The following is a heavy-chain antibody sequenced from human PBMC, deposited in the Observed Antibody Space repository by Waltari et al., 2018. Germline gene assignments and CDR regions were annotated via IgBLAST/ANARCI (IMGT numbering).Heavy chain of an antibody. D-gene: IGHD2-21*01. CDR3: AKHGPGGDYFDY. CDR2: ISVSGGST. J-gene: IGHJ4*02. Sequence: EVQLLESGGGLVQPGGSLRLSCAASGFTFSSYAMSWVRQAPGKGVEGGSAISVSGGSTYYADSVKGRFTISRDNSKNTLYLQMNSLRAEDTAVYYCAKHGPGGDYFDYWGQGTLVTVSS. CDR1: GFTFSSYA. V-gene: IGHV3-23*01.